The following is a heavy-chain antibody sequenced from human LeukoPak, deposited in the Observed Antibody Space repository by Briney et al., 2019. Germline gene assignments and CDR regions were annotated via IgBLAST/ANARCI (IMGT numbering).Heavy chain of an antibody. D-gene: IGHD3-16*01. J-gene: IGHJ4*02. CDR3: ARVYLGGSYVDY. CDR2: ITGSGGDT. CDR1: GFTFNSYA. V-gene: IGHV3-23*01. Sequence: PGGSLRLSCAASGFTFNSYAMSWVRQAPGKVLEWVSAITGSGGDTYHADSVKGRFTISRDNSENTLYLQMNSLRAEDTAVYYCARVYLGGSYVDYWGQGTLVTVSS.